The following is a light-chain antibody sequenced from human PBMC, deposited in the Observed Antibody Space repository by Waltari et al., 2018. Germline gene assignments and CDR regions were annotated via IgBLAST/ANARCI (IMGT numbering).Light chain of an antibody. Sequence: DIQMTQSPSSLSASVGDRVTITCRASQGIANSLAWYQQKIGQAPKLLLYAASRLESGVPSRYSGSGSGTDYTLTISSLQPEDFATYYCQQYYNTPWTFGQGTKVEIK. V-gene: IGKV1-NL1*01. CDR1: QGIANS. J-gene: IGKJ1*01. CDR2: AAS. CDR3: QQYYNTPWT.